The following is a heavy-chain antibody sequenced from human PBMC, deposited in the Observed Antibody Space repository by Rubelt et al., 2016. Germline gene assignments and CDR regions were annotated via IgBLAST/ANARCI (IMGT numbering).Heavy chain of an antibody. J-gene: IGHJ2*01. Sequence: EVQLLESGGGLVQPGGSLRLSCAASGFTFSSYNMNWVRQAPGKGLEWVSYINHNSGTIYYAESVMGRFTISRDNAKNSLYLQMKSLRDDETAVYYCATTTGDDPNVSRYWHFDLWGRGTLVTVSS. V-gene: IGHV3-48*02. CDR2: INHNSGTI. CDR1: GFTFSSYN. CDR3: ATTTGDDPNVSRYWHFDL. D-gene: IGHD1-26*01.